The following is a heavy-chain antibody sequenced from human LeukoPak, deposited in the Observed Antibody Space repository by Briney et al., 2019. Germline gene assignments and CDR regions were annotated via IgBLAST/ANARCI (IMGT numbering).Heavy chain of an antibody. V-gene: IGHV3-49*03. Sequence: PGGSLRLSCTASGFTFGDYAMSWFRRAPGKGLEWVGFIRSKAYGGTTEYAASVKGRFTISRDDSKSIAYLQMNSLKTEDTAVYYCTSGNEQWLVPESYWGQGTLVTVSS. CDR1: GFTFGDYA. CDR3: TSGNEQWLVPESY. J-gene: IGHJ4*02. CDR2: IRSKAYGGTT. D-gene: IGHD6-19*01.